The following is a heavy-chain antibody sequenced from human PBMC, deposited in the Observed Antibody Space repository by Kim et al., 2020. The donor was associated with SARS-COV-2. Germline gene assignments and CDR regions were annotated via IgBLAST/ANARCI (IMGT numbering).Heavy chain of an antibody. J-gene: IGHJ4*02. CDR1: GFTFSSYG. CDR2: ISYDGSNK. CDR3: AKEALLPVYSGYETGLDY. D-gene: IGHD5-12*01. V-gene: IGHV3-30*18. Sequence: GGSLRLSCAASGFTFSSYGMHWVRQAPGKGLEWVAVISYDGSNKYYADSVKGRFTISRDNSKNTLYLQMNSLRAEDTAVYYCAKEALLPVYSGYETGLDYWGQGTLVTVSS.